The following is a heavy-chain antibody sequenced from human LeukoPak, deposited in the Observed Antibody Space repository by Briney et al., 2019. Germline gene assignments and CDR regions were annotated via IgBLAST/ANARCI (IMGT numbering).Heavy chain of an antibody. V-gene: IGHV1-18*01. CDR2: ISAYNGNT. J-gene: IGHJ6*03. D-gene: IGHD2-2*03. CDR1: GYTYTSYG. Sequence: ASVKVSCKASGYTYTSYGSSWVRQAPGQGLEWMGWISAYNGNTNSAQKLQGRVTMTTDTSTSTAYMRLRSLRSDDTAVYYCARVDIVVVPAARTYYYYYMDVWGKGTTVTVSS. CDR3: ARVDIVVVPAARTYYYYYMDV.